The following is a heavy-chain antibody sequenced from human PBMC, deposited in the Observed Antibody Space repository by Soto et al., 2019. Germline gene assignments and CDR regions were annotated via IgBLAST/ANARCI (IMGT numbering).Heavy chain of an antibody. V-gene: IGHV4-31*03. J-gene: IGHJ5*02. CDR3: ASGQVGATTWFDP. CDR2: IYDNGTT. D-gene: IGHD1-26*01. CDR1: CASISSGGYY. Sequence: PSETLSLTCTVSCASISSGGYYWSWIRQDPGKSLEWLGYIYDNGTTYYNPSLKSRVSISRDKSKNQFSLKMTSLTAADTAVYYCASGQVGATTWFDPWGQGTKVTVSS.